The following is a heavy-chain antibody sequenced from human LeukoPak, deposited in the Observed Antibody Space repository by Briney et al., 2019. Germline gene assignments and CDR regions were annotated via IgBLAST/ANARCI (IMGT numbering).Heavy chain of an antibody. Sequence: GGSLSLSCAASGFTFTSYSMNSVRQAPWKGLEWVSSISSSSSYIYYAASVKGRFIRARDNAKNSLYLQMTSLRADDAAVYYCARDDCSGYYHDYWGQGTLVTVSS. CDR2: ISSSSSYI. V-gene: IGHV3-21*01. J-gene: IGHJ4*02. CDR1: GFTFTSYS. CDR3: ARDDCSGYYHDY. D-gene: IGHD3-22*01.